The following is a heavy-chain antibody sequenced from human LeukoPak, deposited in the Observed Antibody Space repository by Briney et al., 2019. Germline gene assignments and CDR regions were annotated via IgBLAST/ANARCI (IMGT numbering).Heavy chain of an antibody. CDR3: AKDQGESIAALGY. V-gene: IGHV3-30*02. CDR1: GFTFSSYG. J-gene: IGHJ4*02. D-gene: IGHD6-6*01. Sequence: PGGSLRLSCAASGFTFSSYGMHWVRQAPGKGLEWVAFIRYDGSNKYYADSVKGRFTISRDNSKNTLYLQMNSLRAEDTAVYYCAKDQGESIAALGYWGQGTLVTVSS. CDR2: IRYDGSNK.